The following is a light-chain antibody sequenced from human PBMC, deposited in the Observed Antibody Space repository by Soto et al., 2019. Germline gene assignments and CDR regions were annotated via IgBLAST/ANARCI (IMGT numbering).Light chain of an antibody. CDR3: QQYISESWT. J-gene: IGKJ1*01. CDR2: GVS. Sequence: QMTRSXCXLGXSXXXRVAVTXXASQSVSTWLAWYQQKPGKAPNLLIYGVSSLESGVPSRFSGSGSGTEFTLSISSLQPDDFATYYCQQYISESWTFGQGTKVDIK. V-gene: IGKV1-5*01. CDR1: QSVSTW.